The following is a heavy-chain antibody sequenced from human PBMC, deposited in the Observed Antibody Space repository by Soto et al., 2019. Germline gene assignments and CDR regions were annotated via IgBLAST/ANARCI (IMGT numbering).Heavy chain of an antibody. J-gene: IGHJ4*02. Sequence: QLQLSQFGAEVKKPGASVKVSCKASGYSFTNFHIHWVRQAPGQGLEWMGMIDPSGGITRDAQRLLGRITMTRDASTSTVYMELRSLTSVDTAVYYCARDLIGHDNYETIGYYFDHWGQGTLVTVSS. CDR2: IDPSGGIT. V-gene: IGHV1-46*01. CDR3: ARDLIGHDNYETIGYYFDH. CDR1: GYSFTNFH. D-gene: IGHD3-22*01.